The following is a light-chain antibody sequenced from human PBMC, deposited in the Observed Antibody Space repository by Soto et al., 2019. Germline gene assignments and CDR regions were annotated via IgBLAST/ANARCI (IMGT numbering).Light chain of an antibody. CDR2: GAS. CDR3: QQYNDRPPIFT. V-gene: IGKV3-15*01. CDR1: QTINTN. Sequence: MTQSPSTLSASVGDRVTLACRASQTINTNLAWYQQRPGQAPRVLIYGASTRARGIPARFTGSGSGTDFTLTISSLQSEDFAIYYCQQYNDRPPIFTFGPGTKVEIK. J-gene: IGKJ3*01.